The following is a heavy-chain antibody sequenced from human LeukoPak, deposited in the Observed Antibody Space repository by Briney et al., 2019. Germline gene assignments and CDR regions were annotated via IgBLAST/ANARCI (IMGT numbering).Heavy chain of an antibody. Sequence: PSETLSLTCTVSGGSISSGSYYWNWIRQPAGKGLEWIGRIYTSGSTNYNPSLKSRVTISVDTSKNQFSLKLSSVTAADTAVYYCARDGGGWPYRYFDLWGRGTLVTVSS. J-gene: IGHJ2*01. CDR3: ARDGGGWPYRYFDL. D-gene: IGHD2-15*01. V-gene: IGHV4-61*02. CDR2: IYTSGST. CDR1: GGSISSGSYY.